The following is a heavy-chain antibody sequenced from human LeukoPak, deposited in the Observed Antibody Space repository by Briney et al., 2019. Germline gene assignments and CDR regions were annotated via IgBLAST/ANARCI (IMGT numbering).Heavy chain of an antibody. CDR3: ARDNSAVLNFFDY. Sequence: GASVKVSCKASEYTFTGYYMHWVRQAPGQGFEWMGRINPGSGGTNYAQRFQGRVTMTRDTSTSTAYMELSGLRSDDTAVYYCARDNSAVLNFFDYWGQGTLVTVSS. D-gene: IGHD4-23*01. CDR2: INPGSGGT. CDR1: EYTFTGYY. V-gene: IGHV1-2*06. J-gene: IGHJ4*02.